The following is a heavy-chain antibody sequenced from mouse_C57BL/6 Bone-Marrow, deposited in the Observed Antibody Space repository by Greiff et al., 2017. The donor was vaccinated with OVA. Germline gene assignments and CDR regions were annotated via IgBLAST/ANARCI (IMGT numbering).Heavy chain of an antibody. CDR2: ISNGGGST. Sequence: EVKLVESGGGLVQPGGSLKLSCAASGFTFSDFYMYWIRQTPEKRLEWVAYISNGGGSTYYPDTVKGRFTISRDNAKNTLYLQMSRQKSEDTAKYYCARLDAMDYWGRGTSVTVSP. J-gene: IGHJ4*01. V-gene: IGHV5-12*01. CDR3: ARLDAMDY. CDR1: GFTFSDFY.